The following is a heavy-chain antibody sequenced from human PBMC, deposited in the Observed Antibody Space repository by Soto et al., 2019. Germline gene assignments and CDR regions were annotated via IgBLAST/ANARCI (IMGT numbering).Heavy chain of an antibody. D-gene: IGHD6-13*01. CDR1: GFTFSSYG. J-gene: IGHJ4*02. CDR3: ARDGGIAAADY. CDR2: IWYDGSNK. V-gene: IGHV3-33*01. Sequence: QVQLVESGGGVVQPGRSLRLSCAASGFTFSSYGMHWVRQASGKGLEWVAVIWYDGSNKYYADSVKGRFTISRDNSKNTLYLQMNSLRAEDTAVYYCARDGGIAAADYWGQGTLVTVSS.